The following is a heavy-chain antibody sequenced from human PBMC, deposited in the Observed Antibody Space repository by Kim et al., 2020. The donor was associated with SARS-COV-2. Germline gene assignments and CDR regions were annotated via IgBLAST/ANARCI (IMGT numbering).Heavy chain of an antibody. J-gene: IGHJ4*02. D-gene: IGHD3-10*01. V-gene: IGHV4-39*01. CDR3: ARHGLGSEYFDY. Sequence: YYTPSLKSRVPISVDTSKNQFALKLSSVTAADTAVYYCARHGLGSEYFDYWGQGTLVTVSS.